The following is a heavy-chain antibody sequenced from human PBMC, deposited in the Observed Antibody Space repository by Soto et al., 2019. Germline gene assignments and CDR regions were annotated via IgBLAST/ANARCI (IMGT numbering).Heavy chain of an antibody. D-gene: IGHD6-19*01. Sequence: LSCAASGFTFSSYAMSWVRQAPGKGLEWVSAISGSGGSTYYADSVKGRFTISRDNSKNTLYLQMNSLRAEDTAVYYCAKLSVSSGWYPFDYWGQGTLVTVSS. CDR3: AKLSVSSGWYPFDY. CDR2: ISGSGGST. V-gene: IGHV3-23*01. CDR1: GFTFSSYA. J-gene: IGHJ4*02.